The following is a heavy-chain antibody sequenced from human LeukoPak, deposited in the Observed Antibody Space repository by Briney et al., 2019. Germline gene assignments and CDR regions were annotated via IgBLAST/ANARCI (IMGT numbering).Heavy chain of an antibody. J-gene: IGHJ4*02. Sequence: PGGSLRLSCAASGFTFSSYSMNWVRQAPGKGLEWVSYISSSSSTIYYADSVKGRFTISRDNAKNSLYLQMNSLRAEDTAVYYCAKSGGYYQVDYWGQGTLVTVSS. CDR2: ISSSSSTI. V-gene: IGHV3-48*01. CDR3: AKSGGYYQVDY. CDR1: GFTFSSYS. D-gene: IGHD1-26*01.